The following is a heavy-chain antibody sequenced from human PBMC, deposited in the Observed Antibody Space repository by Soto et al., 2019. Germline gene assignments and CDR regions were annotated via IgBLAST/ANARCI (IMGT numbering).Heavy chain of an antibody. J-gene: IGHJ4*02. CDR3: AVEVRGVIIDY. CDR1: GGTFSSYT. Sequence: QVQLVQSGAEVKKPGSSVKVSCKASGGTFSSYTISWVRQAPGQGLEWMGRIIPILGIANYAQKFQGTVTXTXDKSTSTAYMELSSLRSEDTAVYYCAVEVRGVIIDYWGQGTLVTVSS. V-gene: IGHV1-69*02. D-gene: IGHD3-10*01. CDR2: IIPILGIA.